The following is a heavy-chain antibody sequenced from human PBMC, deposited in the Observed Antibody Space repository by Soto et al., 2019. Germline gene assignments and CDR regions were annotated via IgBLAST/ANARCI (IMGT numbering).Heavy chain of an antibody. V-gene: IGHV3-64*01. CDR1: GFTLSGYA. Sequence: DSVGGLAQPGGSLRLSCAASGFTLSGYAMDWVRQAPGKGLEYVSGISSNGVGTYYANSVQGRFTISRDNSKNTMYLQMGSLRPEDMAVYYCARRARPDFYYMDVWGKGTTVTVSS. D-gene: IGHD6-6*01. CDR2: ISSNGVGT. CDR3: ARRARPDFYYMDV. J-gene: IGHJ6*03.